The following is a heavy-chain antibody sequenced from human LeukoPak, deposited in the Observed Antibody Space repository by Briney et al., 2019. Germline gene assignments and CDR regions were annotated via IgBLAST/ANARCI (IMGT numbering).Heavy chain of an antibody. CDR3: VGGAPNWGFDY. CDR1: GGTFSSYA. D-gene: IGHD7-27*01. CDR2: MSPKSGNT. Sequence: GASVKVSCKASGGTFSSYAIYWVRQATGHGFEWMGWMSPKSGNTGYAQNFQGRVTMTRDSSISTAYMELSSLRSEDTAVYYCVGGAPNWGFDYWGQGTLVTVSS. J-gene: IGHJ4*02. V-gene: IGHV1-8*02.